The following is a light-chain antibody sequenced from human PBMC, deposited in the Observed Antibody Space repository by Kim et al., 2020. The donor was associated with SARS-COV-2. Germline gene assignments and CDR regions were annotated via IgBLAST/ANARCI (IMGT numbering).Light chain of an antibody. CDR1: QSLTSNY. Sequence: PGDRATLSCRASQSLTSNYLAWYHQKPGQPPRLLIYGASTRAAGVPVRFSGSGSGTDFTLTISSLQSEDFAMYFCQQYHNWPPVTFGGGTKVDIK. CDR3: QQYHNWPPVT. V-gene: IGKV3-15*01. CDR2: GAS. J-gene: IGKJ4*01.